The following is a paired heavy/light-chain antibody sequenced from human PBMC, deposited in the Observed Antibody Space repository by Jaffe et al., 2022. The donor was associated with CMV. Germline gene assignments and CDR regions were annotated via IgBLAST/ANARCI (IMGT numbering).Heavy chain of an antibody. CDR3: ARDPFMITFGGVIVIQGLGAFDI. Sequence: QVQLVQSGAEVKKPGASVKVSCKASGYTFTSYYMHWVRQAPGQGLEWMGIINPSGGSTSYAQKFQGRVTMTRDTSTSTVYMELSSLRSEDTAVYYCARDPFMITFGGVIVIQGLGAFDIWGQGTMVTVSS. CDR1: GYTFTSYY. CDR2: INPSGGST. D-gene: IGHD3-16*02. V-gene: IGHV1-46*01. J-gene: IGHJ3*02.
Light chain of an antibody. Sequence: DIVMTQSPDSLAVSLGERATINCKSSQSVLYSSNNKNYLAWYQQKPGQPPKLLIYWASTRESGVPDRFSGSGSGTDFTLTISSLQAEDVAVYYCQQYYSTPNTFGQGTKLEIK. CDR1: QSVLYSSNNKNY. CDR3: QQYYSTPNT. J-gene: IGKJ2*01. V-gene: IGKV4-1*01. CDR2: WAS.